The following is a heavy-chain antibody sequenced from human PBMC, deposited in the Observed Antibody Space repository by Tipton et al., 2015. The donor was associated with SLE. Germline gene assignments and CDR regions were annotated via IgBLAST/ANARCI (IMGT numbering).Heavy chain of an antibody. V-gene: IGHV4-39*01. D-gene: IGHD6-6*01. Sequence: TLSLTCTVSGGSISSSSYYWGWIRQPPGKGLEWIGSIYYSGSTYYNPSLKSRVTISVDTSKNQFSLKLSSVTAADTAVYYCARHFWSGSSGLNYFQHWGQGTLVTVSS. CDR2: IYYSGST. CDR3: ARHFWSGSSGLNYFQH. J-gene: IGHJ1*01. CDR1: GGSISSSSYY.